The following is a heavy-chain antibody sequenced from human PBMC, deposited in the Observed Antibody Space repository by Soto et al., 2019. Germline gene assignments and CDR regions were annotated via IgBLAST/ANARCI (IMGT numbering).Heavy chain of an antibody. CDR3: AAVYYYGSGSYYNPATYFDY. Sequence: SVKVSCKASGFTFTSSAMQWVRQARGQRLEWIGWIVVGSGNTNYAQKFQERVTITRDMSTSTAYMELSSLRSEDTAVYYCAAVYYYGSGSYYNPATYFDYWGQGTLVTVSS. V-gene: IGHV1-58*02. CDR1: GFTFTSSA. CDR2: IVVGSGNT. J-gene: IGHJ4*02. D-gene: IGHD3-10*01.